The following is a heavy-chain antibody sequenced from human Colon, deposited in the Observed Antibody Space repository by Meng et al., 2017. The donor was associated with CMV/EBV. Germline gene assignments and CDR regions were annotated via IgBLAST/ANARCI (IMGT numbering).Heavy chain of an antibody. CDR3: ATFAMGY. V-gene: IGHV3-15*01. Sequence: YAAPVKGRFTISRDDSKNTLSLEMNSLKIEDTAVYYCATFAMGYWGQGTLVTVSS. D-gene: IGHD2-8*01. J-gene: IGHJ4*02.